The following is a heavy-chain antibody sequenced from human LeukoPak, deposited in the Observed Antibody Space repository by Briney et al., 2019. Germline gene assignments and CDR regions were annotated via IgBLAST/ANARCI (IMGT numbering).Heavy chain of an antibody. J-gene: IGHJ5*02. Sequence: SETLSLTCTVSGGSISSDIYYWSWIRQHPGKGLEWIGYIYYSGSTYYNPSLKSRVTMSVDTSKNHFSLQLSSVTAADTAVYYCARHYSSSPGSWFDPWGQGTLVTVSS. CDR3: ARHYSSSPGSWFDP. CDR1: GGSISSDIYY. CDR2: IYYSGST. D-gene: IGHD6-6*01. V-gene: IGHV4-31*03.